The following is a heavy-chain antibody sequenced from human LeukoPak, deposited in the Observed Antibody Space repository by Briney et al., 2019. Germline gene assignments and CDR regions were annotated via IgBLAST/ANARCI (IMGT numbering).Heavy chain of an antibody. J-gene: IGHJ3*02. CDR1: GGTFSSYA. Sequence: ASVKVSCKASGGTFSSYAISWVRQAPGQGLEWMGRITPIFGTANYAQKFQGRVAITTDESTSTAYMELSSLRSEDTAVYYCARDQTYYYDSSGPHAFDIWGQGTMVTVSS. CDR2: ITPIFGTA. D-gene: IGHD3-22*01. V-gene: IGHV1-69*05. CDR3: ARDQTYYYDSSGPHAFDI.